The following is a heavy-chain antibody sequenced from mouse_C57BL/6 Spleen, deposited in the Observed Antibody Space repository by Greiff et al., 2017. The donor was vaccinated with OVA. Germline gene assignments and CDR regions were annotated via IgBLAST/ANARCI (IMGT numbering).Heavy chain of an antibody. CDR2: FRNNANGYTT. D-gene: IGHD2-3*01. V-gene: IGHV7-4*01. J-gene: IGHJ3*01. CDR3: VKAPAYESERAWLAY. Sequence: EVHLVESGGGLVQPGASLRLSCAASGFTFTDYYMSWVRQPPGKAPVWLALFRNNANGYTTESTASVKGRFTISRDNSQNILYLQMNTLSAEDSATYDCVKAPAYESERAWLAYWGQGTLVTVSA. CDR1: GFTFTDYY.